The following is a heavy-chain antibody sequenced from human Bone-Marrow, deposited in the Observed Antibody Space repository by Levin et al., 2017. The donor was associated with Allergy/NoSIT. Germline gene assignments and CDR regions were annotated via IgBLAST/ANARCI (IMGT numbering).Heavy chain of an antibody. CDR1: GYTFSDYY. V-gene: IGHV1-2*02. D-gene: IGHD5-24*01. CDR3: GRRRRLDY. Sequence: ESLKISCKASGYTFSDYYVHWVRQAPGQGLEWMGWIDPKRGDRKYAQKFQGRVTMTRDTSIRTAYMELSSLRSDDTAVYYCGRRRRLDYWGQGTLVSVSS. J-gene: IGHJ4*02. CDR2: IDPKRGDR.